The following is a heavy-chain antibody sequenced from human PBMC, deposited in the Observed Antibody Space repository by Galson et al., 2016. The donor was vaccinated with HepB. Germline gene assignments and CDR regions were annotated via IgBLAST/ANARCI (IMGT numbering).Heavy chain of an antibody. CDR2: IYWDDDK. CDR3: AHSRTSADYGSGKDHYFDY. Sequence: PALVKPTQTLTLTCTFSGFSLTTSGVAVGWIRQPPGKALEWLALIYWDDDKRYSPSLKSRLTITKDTSKNQVVLTLTNMDPVDTATYYCAHSRTSADYGSGKDHYFDYWGQGTLVTVSS. V-gene: IGHV2-5*02. J-gene: IGHJ4*02. CDR1: GFSLTTSGVA. D-gene: IGHD3-10*01.